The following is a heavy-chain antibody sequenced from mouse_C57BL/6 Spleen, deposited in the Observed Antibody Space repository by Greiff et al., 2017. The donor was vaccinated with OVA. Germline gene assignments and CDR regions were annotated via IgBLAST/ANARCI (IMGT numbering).Heavy chain of an antibody. V-gene: IGHV8-12*01. Sequence: VKLMESGPGILQSSQTLSLTCSFSGFSLSTSGMGVSWIRQPSGKGLEWLAHIYWDDDKRYNPSLKSRLTISKDTSRNQVFLKITSVDTADTATYYCARSYDGYPSYWYFDVWGTGTTVTVSS. J-gene: IGHJ1*03. CDR3: ARSYDGYPSYWYFDV. CDR1: GFSLSTSGMG. CDR2: IYWDDDK. D-gene: IGHD2-3*01.